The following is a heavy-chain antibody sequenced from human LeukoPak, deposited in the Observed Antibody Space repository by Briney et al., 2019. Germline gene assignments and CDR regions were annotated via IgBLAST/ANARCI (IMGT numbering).Heavy chain of an antibody. J-gene: IGHJ4*02. D-gene: IGHD4-23*01. Sequence: PSETLSHTCTVSGGSISSNNYYWSWIRQPPGKGLEWIGYIYYSGGTYCNPSLKSRVTTSVDTSKNQFSLNLSSVTAADTAVYYCAAYGGNSGGGFDYWGQGTLVTVSS. CDR1: GGSISSNNYY. V-gene: IGHV4-30-4*01. CDR2: IYYSGGT. CDR3: AAYGGNSGGGFDY.